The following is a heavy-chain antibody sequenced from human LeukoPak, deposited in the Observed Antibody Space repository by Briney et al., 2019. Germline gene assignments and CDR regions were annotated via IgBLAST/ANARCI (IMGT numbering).Heavy chain of an antibody. CDR1: GFTVSESW. CDR2: MNQDGSEK. CDR3: ATYTHWVAGDV. J-gene: IGHJ6*02. D-gene: IGHD3-16*01. Sequence: PGGSLRLSWAASGFTVSESWMSWVRQAPGKGLEWVDNMNQDGSEKDYVDSVKGRFTISRDNARESLYLQMSSLRAEDTAVYYCATYTHWVAGDVWGHGTTVTVSS. V-gene: IGHV3-7*01.